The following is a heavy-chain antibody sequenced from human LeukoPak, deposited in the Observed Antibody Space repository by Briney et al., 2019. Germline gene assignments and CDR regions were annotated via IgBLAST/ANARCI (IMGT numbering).Heavy chain of an antibody. Sequence: KPSETLSLTCTVSGGSISSSSYYWGWIRQPPGKGLEWLGSIYYSGSTYYNPSLKSRVTISVDTSKNQFSLKLSSVTAADTAVYYCARHEVDSSGPLDYWGQGTLVTVSS. CDR3: ARHEVDSSGPLDY. V-gene: IGHV4-39*01. CDR1: GGSISSSSYY. J-gene: IGHJ4*02. D-gene: IGHD6-19*01. CDR2: IYYSGST.